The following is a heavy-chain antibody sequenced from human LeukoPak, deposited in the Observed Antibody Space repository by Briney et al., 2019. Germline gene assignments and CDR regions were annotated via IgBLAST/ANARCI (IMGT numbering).Heavy chain of an antibody. Sequence: GGSLRLSCAASGFTFSSYAMSWVRQAPGKGLEWVSAISGSGGSTYYADPVKGRFTISRDNSKNTLYLQMNSLRAEDTAVYYCAKGAQADRYYYYYYGMDVWGQGTTVTVSS. D-gene: IGHD1-14*01. CDR3: AKGAQADRYYYYYYGMDV. CDR2: ISGSGGST. CDR1: GFTFSSYA. J-gene: IGHJ6*02. V-gene: IGHV3-23*01.